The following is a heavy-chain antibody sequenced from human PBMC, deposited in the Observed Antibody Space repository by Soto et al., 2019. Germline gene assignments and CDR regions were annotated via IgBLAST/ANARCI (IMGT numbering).Heavy chain of an antibody. V-gene: IGHV4-34*01. CDR2: INHSGST. D-gene: IGHD6-6*01. CDR3: ARRMWGNSSSSGSWFDP. Sequence: TLSLTCAVYGGSFSGYYWSWIRQPPGKGLEWIGEINHSGSTNYNPSLKSRVTISVDTSKNQFSLKLSSVTAADTAVYYCARRMWGNSSSSGSWFDPWGQGTLVTVSS. J-gene: IGHJ5*02. CDR1: GGSFSGYY.